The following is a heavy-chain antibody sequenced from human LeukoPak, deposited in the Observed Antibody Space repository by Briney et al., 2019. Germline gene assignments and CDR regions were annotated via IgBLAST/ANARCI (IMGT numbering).Heavy chain of an antibody. Sequence: GASVKVSCKASGYTFTSYGVSWVRQAPGQGPEWMGWISAYNGNTNYAQKLQGRVTMTTDTPTRTAYMELWSLRSDDTAVYYCARDYRLGVSGDHYLDCGGQGTLVTVS. CDR2: ISAYNGNT. CDR1: GYTFTSYG. CDR3: ARDYRLGVSGDHYLDC. D-gene: IGHD6-19*01. V-gene: IGHV1-18*01. J-gene: IGHJ4*02.